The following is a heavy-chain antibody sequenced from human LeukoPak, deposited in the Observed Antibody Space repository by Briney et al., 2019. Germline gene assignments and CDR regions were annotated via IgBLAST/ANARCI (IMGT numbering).Heavy chain of an antibody. Sequence: KSSETLSLTCTGSGGSISSGDYEGGWIGQRPGKGLEWIGYISYSGSTYYNPSLKSRVTISVDTSKNQFSLKLSSVTAADTAVYYCARHHIVVVTAIGPPDYWGQGTLVTVSS. CDR2: ISYSGST. CDR3: ARHHIVVVTAIGPPDY. CDR1: GGSISSGDYE. J-gene: IGHJ4*02. D-gene: IGHD2-21*02. V-gene: IGHV4-30-4*01.